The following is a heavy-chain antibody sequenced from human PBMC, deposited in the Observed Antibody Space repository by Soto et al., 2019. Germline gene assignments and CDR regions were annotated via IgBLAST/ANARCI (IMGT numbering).Heavy chain of an antibody. Sequence: GESLKISCKGSGYSFTSYWISWVRQMPGKGLEWMGRIDPSDSYTNYSPSFQGHVTISADKSISTAYLQWSSLKASDTAVYYCAKDPYFGSGSYPNWCDPWGQGTQVTVSS. V-gene: IGHV5-10-1*01. J-gene: IGHJ5*02. CDR2: IDPSDSYT. CDR1: GYSFTSYW. CDR3: AKDPYFGSGSYPNWCDP. D-gene: IGHD3-10*01.